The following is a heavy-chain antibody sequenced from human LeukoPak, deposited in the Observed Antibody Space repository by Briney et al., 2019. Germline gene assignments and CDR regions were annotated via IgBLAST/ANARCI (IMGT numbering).Heavy chain of an antibody. CDR1: SYTFTSYG. Sequence: GASVKVSCKASSYTFTSYGISWVRQAPGQGLEWMGWISAYNGSTNYAQKLQGRVTMTTDTSTSTAYMELRSLRSDDTAVYYCARADQDVVLWFGEFGFDYWGQGTLVTVSS. CDR2: ISAYNGST. J-gene: IGHJ4*02. CDR3: ARADQDVVLWFGEFGFDY. D-gene: IGHD3-10*01. V-gene: IGHV1-18*01.